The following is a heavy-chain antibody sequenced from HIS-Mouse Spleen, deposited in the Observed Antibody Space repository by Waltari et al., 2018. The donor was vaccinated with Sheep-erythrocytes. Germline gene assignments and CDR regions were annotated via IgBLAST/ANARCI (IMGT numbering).Heavy chain of an antibody. CDR1: GFTFYAYA. Sequence: EVQLVASGGVVVQPGGSLRLSWAASGFTFYAYAIHWVRQAPGKGLEWVSLISWDGGSTYYADSVKGRFTISRDNSKNSLYLQMNSLRAEDTALYYCAKDKFVGYSGYYFDYWGQGTLVTVSS. CDR2: ISWDGGST. J-gene: IGHJ4*02. CDR3: AKDKFVGYSGYYFDY. D-gene: IGHD5-12*01. V-gene: IGHV3-43D*03.